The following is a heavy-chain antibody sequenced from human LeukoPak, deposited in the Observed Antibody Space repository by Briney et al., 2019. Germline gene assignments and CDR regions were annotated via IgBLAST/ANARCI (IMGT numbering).Heavy chain of an antibody. V-gene: IGHV1-2*02. CDR2: MHPGSGVT. CDR1: GHTFTAYY. J-gene: IGHJ5*01. Sequence: ASVRVSCKTSGHTFTAYYIQWVRQAPGQGLEWMGWMHPGSGVTNYAQKFQGRVTLTSDTSISTAYMDLSRLTSDDTALYYCASYASGYNWLVSWGQGTLVTVSS. CDR3: ASYASGYNWLVS. D-gene: IGHD3-10*01.